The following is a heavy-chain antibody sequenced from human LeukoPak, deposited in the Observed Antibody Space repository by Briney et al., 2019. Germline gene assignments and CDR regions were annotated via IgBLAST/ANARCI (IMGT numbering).Heavy chain of an antibody. V-gene: IGHV3-11*03. Sequence: GGSLRLSCAASGFTFSDYYMSWIRLAAGRGLGWVLYISDTTGYTNYADSVKGRFTISRDNAKNSLYLQMNSLRAEDTAIYFCARMVTGDKYFDSWGLGTLVTVSS. CDR1: GFTFSDYY. J-gene: IGHJ4*02. CDR3: ARMVTGDKYFDS. CDR2: ISDTTGYT. D-gene: IGHD2-21*02.